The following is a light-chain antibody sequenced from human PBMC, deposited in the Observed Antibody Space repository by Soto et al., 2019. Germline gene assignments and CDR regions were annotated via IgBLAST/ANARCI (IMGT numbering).Light chain of an antibody. V-gene: IGLV2-14*01. CDR2: EVT. Sequence: QSVLTQPASVSGSPGQSITISCTGTSSDVGRYHYVSWYQHHPGKAPKLVIYEVTNRPPGVSNRFAGSKSGDTASLTISELQAEDEADYYCSSYATSNTRYVFGTGTKVTVL. CDR1: SSDVGRYHY. CDR3: SSYATSNTRYV. J-gene: IGLJ1*01.